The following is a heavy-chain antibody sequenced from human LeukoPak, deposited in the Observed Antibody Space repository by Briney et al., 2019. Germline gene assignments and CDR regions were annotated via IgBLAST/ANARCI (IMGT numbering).Heavy chain of an antibody. CDR2: IFYSGST. J-gene: IGHJ4*02. D-gene: IGHD6-19*01. CDR3: ARGNLRYSSGWALFDY. V-gene: IGHV4-59*01. CDR1: GGSISSYY. Sequence: SETLSLTCTVSGGSISSYYWSWIRQPPGKGLEWLGYIFYSGSTKDKPSLKSRVTISVGTSKNQFSLKLRSVTVADTAVYYCARGNLRYSSGWALFDYWGQGTLVTVSS.